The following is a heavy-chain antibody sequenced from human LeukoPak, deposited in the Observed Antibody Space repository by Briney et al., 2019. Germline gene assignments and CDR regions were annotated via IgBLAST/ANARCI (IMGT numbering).Heavy chain of an antibody. V-gene: IGHV4-59*08. CDR1: GGSNNSYY. CDR2: IYHSENT. CDR3: ASQASGTAAFDI. D-gene: IGHD1-7*01. Sequence: PSETLSLTCSVSGGSNNSYYWRWLQQSPGKGREGMAYIYHSENTNNHHSFKSEATISIDTSNNQFTLKLTPLAAAHTPIYYLASQASGTAAFDIWGHGTLVTVSS. J-gene: IGHJ3*02.